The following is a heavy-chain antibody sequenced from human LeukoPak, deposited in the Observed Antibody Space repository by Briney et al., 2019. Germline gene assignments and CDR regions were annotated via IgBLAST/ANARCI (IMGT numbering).Heavy chain of an antibody. J-gene: IGHJ6*03. Sequence: GASVKVSCKASGYTFTGYYMHWVRQAPGQGLEWMGWINPNSGGTNYAQKFQGRVTMTRDTSISTAYMELSRLRSDDTAVYYCARILQLWRRDYYYYYMDVWGKGTTVTVSS. CDR2: INPNSGGT. V-gene: IGHV1-2*02. D-gene: IGHD5-18*01. CDR1: GYTFTGYY. CDR3: ARILQLWRRDYYYYYMDV.